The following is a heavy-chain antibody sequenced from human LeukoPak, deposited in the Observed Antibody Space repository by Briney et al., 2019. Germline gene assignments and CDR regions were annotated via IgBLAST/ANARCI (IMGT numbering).Heavy chain of an antibody. J-gene: IGHJ4*02. CDR3: AKLTHYDFWSGFFDY. D-gene: IGHD3-3*01. Sequence: GGSLRLSCAASGFTFDDYAMHWVRQAPGKGLEWVSGISGSGGSTYYADSVKGRFTISRDHSKNTLYLQMNGLRAEDTAVYYCAKLTHYDFWSGFFDYWGQGTLVTVSS. CDR1: GFTFDDYA. CDR2: ISGSGGST. V-gene: IGHV3-23*01.